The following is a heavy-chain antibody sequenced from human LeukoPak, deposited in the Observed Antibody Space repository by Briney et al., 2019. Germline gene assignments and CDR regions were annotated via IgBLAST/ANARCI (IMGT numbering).Heavy chain of an antibody. Sequence: PGGSLRLSCSASGSTFSSYAMHWVRQAPGKGLEYVSAISSNGGRTYYADSVKGRFTISRDNSKNTLYLQMSSLRAEDTAVYYCVKGSSGWYSGTDYWGQGTLVTVSS. D-gene: IGHD6-19*01. J-gene: IGHJ4*02. CDR3: VKGSSGWYSGTDY. CDR1: GSTFSSYA. V-gene: IGHV3-64D*06. CDR2: ISSNGGRT.